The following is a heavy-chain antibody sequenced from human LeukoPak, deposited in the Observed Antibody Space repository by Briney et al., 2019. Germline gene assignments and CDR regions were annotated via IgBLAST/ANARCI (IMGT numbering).Heavy chain of an antibody. Sequence: GGSLRLSCAASGFTFSSYAMSWVRQAPGKGLEWVSAISGSGGSTYYADSVKGWFTISRDNSKNTLYLQMNSLRAEDTAVYYCAKVGRATIPLRYFDYWGQGTLVTVSS. D-gene: IGHD5-12*01. CDR2: ISGSGGST. CDR3: AKVGRATIPLRYFDY. J-gene: IGHJ4*02. CDR1: GFTFSSYA. V-gene: IGHV3-23*01.